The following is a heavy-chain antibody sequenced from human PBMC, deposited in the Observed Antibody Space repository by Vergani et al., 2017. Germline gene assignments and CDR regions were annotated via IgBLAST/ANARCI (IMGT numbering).Heavy chain of an antibody. CDR1: GFDFSSYI. V-gene: IGHV3-48*01. Sequence: QLVESGGGWVQPGGSLRLSCVVSGFDFSSYIMNWVRQAPGKGLEWVSFVSTGTKSQSYAESVKGRFTISRDSAKNSLYLQMDSLRAEDTAVYYCARDLLGYCSSTSCLGHYYYYMDVWGKGTTVTVSS. CDR2: VSTGTKSQ. CDR3: ARDLLGYCSSTSCLGHYYYYMDV. J-gene: IGHJ6*03. D-gene: IGHD2-2*01.